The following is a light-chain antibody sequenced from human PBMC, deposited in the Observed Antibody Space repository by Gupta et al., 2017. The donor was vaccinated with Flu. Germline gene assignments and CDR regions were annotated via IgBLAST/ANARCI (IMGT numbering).Light chain of an antibody. CDR3: CSYASNNIYI. V-gene: IGLV2-11*01. Sequence: GQSIPIPGPGATVGVDHHGACYQHTTGNATQIMIYDVNRRTAGPPGRFSGSKAGNTASLTISGLEAEDEADYYCCSYASNNIYIFGEGTKLTVL. J-gene: IGLJ2*01. CDR1: TVGVDHH. CDR2: DVN.